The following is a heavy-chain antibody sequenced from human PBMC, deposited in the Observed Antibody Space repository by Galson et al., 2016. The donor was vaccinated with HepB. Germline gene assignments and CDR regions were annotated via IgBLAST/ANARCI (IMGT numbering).Heavy chain of an antibody. Sequence: SVKVSCKASGYTFTSFGISWVRQAPGQGLEWMGWISAYNGKTNYAQKLQGRVTMTTDTSTSTAYMELRRLRSDDTAVYYWARGPGGAYEDRGFDYWGQGSLVTVSS. D-gene: IGHD2-15*01. CDR2: ISAYNGKT. CDR3: ARGPGGAYEDRGFDY. CDR1: GYTFTSFG. J-gene: IGHJ4*02. V-gene: IGHV1-18*01.